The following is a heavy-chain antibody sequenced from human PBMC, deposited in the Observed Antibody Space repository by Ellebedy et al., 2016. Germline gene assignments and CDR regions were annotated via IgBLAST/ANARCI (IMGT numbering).Heavy chain of an antibody. Sequence: SETLSLTXTVSGCAISSHYWSWIRQPAGKGLEWIGRIYSTGSANYNPSLRSRVTMSVDTSKNQFSLKVSSVTAADTAVYYCARGVVGATTANDYWGQGTLVTVSS. V-gene: IGHV4-4*07. CDR1: GCAISSHY. J-gene: IGHJ4*02. CDR3: ARGVVGATTANDY. CDR2: IYSTGSA. D-gene: IGHD1-26*01.